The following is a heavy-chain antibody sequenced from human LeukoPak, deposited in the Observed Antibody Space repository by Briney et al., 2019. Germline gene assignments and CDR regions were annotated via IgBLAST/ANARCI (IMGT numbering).Heavy chain of an antibody. V-gene: IGHV3-23*01. CDR1: GFTFSSYA. CDR3: AKWPPPAMVARLPTDY. Sequence: PGGSLRLSCAASGFTFSSYAMSWVRQAPGKGLEWVSAISGSGGSTYYADSVKGRFTISRDNSKNTLYLQMNSLRAEDTAVYYCAKWPPPAMVARLPTDYWGQGTLVTVSS. J-gene: IGHJ4*02. CDR2: ISGSGGST. D-gene: IGHD2-15*01.